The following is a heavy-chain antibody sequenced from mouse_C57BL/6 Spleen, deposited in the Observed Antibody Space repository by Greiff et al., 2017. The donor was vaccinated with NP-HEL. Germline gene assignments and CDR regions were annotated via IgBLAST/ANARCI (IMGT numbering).Heavy chain of an antibody. V-gene: IGHV1-7*01. J-gene: IGHJ4*01. CDR1: GYTFTSYW. Sequence: QVQLQQSGAELAKPGASVKLSCKASGYTFTSYWMHWVKQRPGQGLEWIGYINPSSGYTKYNQKFKGKATLTADKSSSTAYMQLSSLTYDDSAVYCCARYGNYGDYYAMDYWGQGTSVTVSS. D-gene: IGHD2-1*01. CDR3: ARYGNYGDYYAMDY. CDR2: INPSSGYT.